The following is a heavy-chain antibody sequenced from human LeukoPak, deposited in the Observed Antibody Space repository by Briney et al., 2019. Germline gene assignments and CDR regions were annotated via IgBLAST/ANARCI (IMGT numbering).Heavy chain of an antibody. CDR2: ISYDGSNK. D-gene: IGHD5-18*01. Sequence: GGSLRLSCAASGFTFSSYAMHWVRQAPGKGLEWVAVISYDGSNKYYADSVKGRFTISRVNSKNTLYLQMNSLRAEDTAVYYCARALVDTAVVPPFDYWGQGTLVTVSS. CDR3: ARALVDTAVVPPFDY. J-gene: IGHJ4*02. CDR1: GFTFSSYA. V-gene: IGHV3-30-3*01.